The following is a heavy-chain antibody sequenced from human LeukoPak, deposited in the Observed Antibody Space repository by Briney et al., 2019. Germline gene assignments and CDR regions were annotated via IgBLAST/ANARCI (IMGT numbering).Heavy chain of an antibody. D-gene: IGHD3-22*01. CDR3: ARVGDYYDSSGLGTAFDI. CDR2: INHSGST. V-gene: IGHV4-34*01. CDR1: GGSFSGYY. J-gene: IGHJ3*02. Sequence: PSETLSLTCAVYGGSFSGYYWSWIRQPPGKGLEWIGEINHSGSTNYNPSLKSRVTISVDTSKNQFSLKLSSVTAADTAVYYCARVGDYYDSSGLGTAFDIWGQGTMVTVSS.